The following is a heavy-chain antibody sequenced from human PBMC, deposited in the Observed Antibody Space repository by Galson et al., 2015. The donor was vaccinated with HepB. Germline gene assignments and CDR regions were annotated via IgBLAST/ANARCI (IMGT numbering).Heavy chain of an antibody. Sequence: SLRLSCAVSGFTLSTYEMNWVRQAPGKGLEWVSYISSSGTTTSYARSLKGRFTISRDSAENSLYLQMNSLTAEDTAIYYCARAQSGSYYRYFQQWGQGTLVTVSS. CDR1: GFTLSTYE. V-gene: IGHV3-48*03. CDR2: ISSSGTTT. D-gene: IGHD3-10*01. J-gene: IGHJ1*01. CDR3: ARAQSGSYYRYFQQ.